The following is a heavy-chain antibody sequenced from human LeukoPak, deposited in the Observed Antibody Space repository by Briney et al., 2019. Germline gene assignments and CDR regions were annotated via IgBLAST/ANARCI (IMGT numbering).Heavy chain of an antibody. CDR3: ARGGYCSNGECYPKRGYGMDV. D-gene: IGHD2-8*01. J-gene: IGHJ6*02. CDR1: GGSISSYQ. Sequence: SETLSLTCTVSGGSISSYQWSWIRQPPGKGLEWIGYIYYSGRTNYNPSLKSRVTISVDTSKNQFSLKPSSVTAADTAVYYCARGGYCSNGECYPKRGYGMDVWGQGTTVTVSS. V-gene: IGHV4-59*01. CDR2: IYYSGRT.